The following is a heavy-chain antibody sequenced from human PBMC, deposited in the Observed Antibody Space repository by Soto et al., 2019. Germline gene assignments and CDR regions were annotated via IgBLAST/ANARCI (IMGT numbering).Heavy chain of an antibody. CDR3: ARGPTHGAFDL. J-gene: IGHJ3*01. V-gene: IGHV3-30-3*01. CDR1: GSPFD. CDR2: IVPDGRNQ. Sequence: QVQLVEFGGGVVQPGRSLRLSCVASGSPFDVHWVRQAPGKGPEWVAHIVPDGRNQYWADSVKGRFTGSRDNAKNTVYLQMNSLRTEDTDVYYCARGPTHGAFDLWGQGTMVTVSS.